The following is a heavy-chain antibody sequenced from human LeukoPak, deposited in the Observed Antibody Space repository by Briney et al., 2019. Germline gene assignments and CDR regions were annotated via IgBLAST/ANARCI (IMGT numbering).Heavy chain of an antibody. CDR2: IKEDGSAK. CDR1: GFSYRNSW. J-gene: IGHJ4*02. CDR3: ARDSAYNAFDY. D-gene: IGHD5-12*01. V-gene: IGHV3-7*05. Sequence: GGSLRLSCAASGFSYRNSWMTWVRQAPGKGLEWVANIKEDGSAKNYVDSVKGRLTISRDNAKNSLYLHMSSLRAEDTAVYYCARDSAYNAFDYWGQGTLVTVSS.